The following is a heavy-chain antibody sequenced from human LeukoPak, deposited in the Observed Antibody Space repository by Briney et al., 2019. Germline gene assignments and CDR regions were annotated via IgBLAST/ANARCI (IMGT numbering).Heavy chain of an antibody. V-gene: IGHV3-21*06. D-gene: IGHD2-21*01. Sequence: GGSLRLSCAGSGFSFSSYSINWVRQAPGKGLEWVSSITSGSTYTYYADSVKGRFTISRDNTKNSLYLQMNSLRAEDTAVYYCATWWGSHIWGQGTLVTVSS. CDR3: ATWWGSHI. CDR2: ITSGSTYT. CDR1: GFSFSSYS. J-gene: IGHJ4*02.